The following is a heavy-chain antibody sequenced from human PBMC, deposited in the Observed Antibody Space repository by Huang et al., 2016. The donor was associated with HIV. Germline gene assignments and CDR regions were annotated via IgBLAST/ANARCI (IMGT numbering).Heavy chain of an antibody. V-gene: IGHV3-30-3*01. J-gene: IGHJ4*02. CDR1: GFTLRTYA. CDR3: ARDFYNGYSLSLDH. Sequence: GRSLSLSCAASGFTLRTYAMHWARQAPGKGLEWVAVTSSDGTNKFYSGSVKGRFSISRDNSKNTLYLQMNSLRTDDTAVYYCARDFYNGYSLSLDHWGQGTLVTVAS. D-gene: IGHD5-18*01. CDR2: TSSDGTNK.